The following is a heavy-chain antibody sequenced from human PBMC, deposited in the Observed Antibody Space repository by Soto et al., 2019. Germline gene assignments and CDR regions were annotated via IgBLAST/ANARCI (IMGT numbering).Heavy chain of an antibody. Sequence: EVQLLESGGGLVQPGGSLRLSCAASGFTFSSYAMSWVLQAPGKGLEWVSAISGSGGSTYYADSVKGRFTISRDNSKNTLYLQMNSLRAEDTAVYYCAKLGKWLHTIPTFDPWGQGTLVTVSS. V-gene: IGHV3-23*01. D-gene: IGHD3-22*01. CDR2: ISGSGGST. CDR3: AKLGKWLHTIPTFDP. CDR1: GFTFSSYA. J-gene: IGHJ5*02.